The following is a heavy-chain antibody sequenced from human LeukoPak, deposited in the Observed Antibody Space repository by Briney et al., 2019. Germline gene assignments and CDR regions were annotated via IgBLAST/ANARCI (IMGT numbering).Heavy chain of an antibody. Sequence: ASVKVSCKASGYTFINYYIHWVRQAPGQGLEWMGIINPSGGSTNYAQKFQGRVTITADESPSTAYMELSSLRSEDTAVYYCARFATYYYGSGKGRRWFDPWGQGTLVTVSS. V-gene: IGHV1-46*01. D-gene: IGHD3-10*01. CDR1: GYTFINYY. CDR2: INPSGGST. CDR3: ARFATYYYGSGKGRRWFDP. J-gene: IGHJ5*02.